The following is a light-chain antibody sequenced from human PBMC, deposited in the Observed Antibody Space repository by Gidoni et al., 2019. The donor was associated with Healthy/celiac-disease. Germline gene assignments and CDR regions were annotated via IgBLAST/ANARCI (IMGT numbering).Light chain of an antibody. J-gene: IGLJ1*01. CDR3: SSYTSSSTRV. CDR1: ASDVGGYNY. V-gene: IGLV2-14*01. Sequence: LPHPPPFPGSPDRSITISCTGTASDVGGYNYVSWYQQHPGKAPKLMIYEVSNRPSGVSNRFSGSKSGNTASLTISGLQAEDEADYYCSSYTSSSTRVFGTGTKVTVL. CDR2: EVS.